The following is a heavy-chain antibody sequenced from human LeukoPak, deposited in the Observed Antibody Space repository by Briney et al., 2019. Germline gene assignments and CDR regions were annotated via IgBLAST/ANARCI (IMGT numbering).Heavy chain of an antibody. J-gene: IGHJ4*02. CDR2: ISSSSSYI. CDR3: ARDHHKLRYFDWLPGAPYYFDY. V-gene: IGHV3-21*01. CDR1: GFTFSSYS. D-gene: IGHD3-9*01. Sequence: GGSLRLSCAASGFTFSSYSMNWVRQAPGKGLEWVSSISSSSSYIYYADSVKGRFTISRDNAKNSLYLQMNSLRAEDTAVYYCARDHHKLRYFDWLPGAPYYFDYWGQGTLVTVSS.